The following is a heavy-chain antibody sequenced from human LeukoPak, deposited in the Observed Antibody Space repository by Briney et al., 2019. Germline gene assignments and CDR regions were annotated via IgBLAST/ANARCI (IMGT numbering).Heavy chain of an antibody. V-gene: IGHV3-23*01. Sequence: PGGSLRLSCAASGFTFSTNPMSWVRQAPGKGLQWVSAISNGGGTAYYAESVKGRFTISRDNSKSTLYLQMNSLRAEDTAIYYCAARPLMPPRFDYWGQGALVTVSA. D-gene: IGHD2-2*01. CDR2: ISNGGGTA. CDR3: AARPLMPPRFDY. CDR1: GFTFSTNP. J-gene: IGHJ4*02.